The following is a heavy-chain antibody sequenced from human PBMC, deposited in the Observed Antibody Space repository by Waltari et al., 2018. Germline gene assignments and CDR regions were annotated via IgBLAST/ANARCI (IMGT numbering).Heavy chain of an antibody. Sequence: QVQLVQSGAEVKQPGSSVRVSCKASGGPLSSYPIRWVRQAPGQGLEWMGRLIPFLDRANYAQRFQGRLTITADKSTNTAYMELASLTSEDTAVYYCARPTGDSTASSNWFDPWGQGTLVTVSS. CDR2: LIPFLDRA. CDR3: ARPTGDSTASSNWFDP. D-gene: IGHD6-6*01. V-gene: IGHV1-69*04. J-gene: IGHJ5*02. CDR1: GGPLSSYP.